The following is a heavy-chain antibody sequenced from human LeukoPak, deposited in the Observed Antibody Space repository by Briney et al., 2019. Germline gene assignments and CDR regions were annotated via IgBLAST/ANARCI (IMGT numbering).Heavy chain of an antibody. V-gene: IGHV3-23*01. D-gene: IGHD3-10*01. CDR2: ISGSGGST. CDR3: AKDNSILLWFGELIDY. J-gene: IGHJ4*02. Sequence: GGSLGLSCAASGFTFSSYAMSWVRQAPGKGLEWVSAISGSGGSTYYADSVKGRFTISRDNSKNTLYLQMNSLRAEDTAVYYCAKDNSILLWFGELIDYWGQGTLVTVSS. CDR1: GFTFSSYA.